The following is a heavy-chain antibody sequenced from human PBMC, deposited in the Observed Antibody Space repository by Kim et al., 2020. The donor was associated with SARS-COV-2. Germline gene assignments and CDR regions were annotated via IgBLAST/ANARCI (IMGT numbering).Heavy chain of an antibody. CDR3: ARGLTGPLYYYDYGMDV. CDR2: INHSGST. V-gene: IGHV4-34*01. CDR1: GGSFSGYY. Sequence: SETLSLTCAVYGGSFSGYYWSWIRQPPGKGLEWIGEINHSGSTNYNPSLKSRVTISVDTSKNQFSLKLSSVTAADTAVYYCARGLTGPLYYYDYGMDVWGQGTTVTVSS. D-gene: IGHD3-9*01. J-gene: IGHJ6*02.